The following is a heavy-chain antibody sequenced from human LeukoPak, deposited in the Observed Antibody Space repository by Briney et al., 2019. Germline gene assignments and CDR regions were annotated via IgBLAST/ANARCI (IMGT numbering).Heavy chain of an antibody. CDR3: ARRYGKLPDY. Sequence: GESLMISCKGSGYTFTTYWIGWVRQMPGKGLEWMGIIYPSDSDTRYSPSFQGQVTISADKSISTAYLQWSSLKASDSAMYYCARRYGKLPDYWGQGTLVTVSS. V-gene: IGHV5-51*01. CDR2: IYPSDSDT. CDR1: GYTFTTYW. J-gene: IGHJ4*02. D-gene: IGHD6-13*01.